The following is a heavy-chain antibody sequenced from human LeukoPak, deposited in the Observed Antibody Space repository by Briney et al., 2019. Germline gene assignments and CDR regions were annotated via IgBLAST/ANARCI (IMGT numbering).Heavy chain of an antibody. CDR3: ARPHTAMVKGYYYYYMDV. D-gene: IGHD5-18*01. J-gene: IGHJ6*03. Sequence: ASVKVSCKASGYTFTGYYMHWVRQAPGQGLEWMGWINPNSGGTNYAQKFQGRVTMTRDTSISTAYMELSRLRSDDTAVYYCARPHTAMVKGYYYYYMDVWGKGTTVTVS. V-gene: IGHV1-2*02. CDR2: INPNSGGT. CDR1: GYTFTGYY.